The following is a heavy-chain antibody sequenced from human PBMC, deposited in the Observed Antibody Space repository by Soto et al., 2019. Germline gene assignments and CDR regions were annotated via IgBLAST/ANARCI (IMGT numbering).Heavy chain of an antibody. J-gene: IGHJ3*02. Sequence: SVKVSCKASGFTFTSSAVQWVRQARGQRLEWIGWIVVGSGNTNYAQKFQERVTITRDMSTSTAYMELSGLRSEDTAVYYCAADRYSSSWFGLHAFDIWGQGTMVTVSS. V-gene: IGHV1-58*01. CDR3: AADRYSSSWFGLHAFDI. D-gene: IGHD6-13*01. CDR1: GFTFTSSA. CDR2: IVVGSGNT.